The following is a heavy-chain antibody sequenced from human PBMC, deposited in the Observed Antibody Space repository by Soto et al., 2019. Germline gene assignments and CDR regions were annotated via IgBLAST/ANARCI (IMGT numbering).Heavy chain of an antibody. V-gene: IGHV3-48*02. CDR1: GFIFSSNG. CDR2: ITSGSGSTM. J-gene: IGHJ4*02. CDR3: VRDTFAGPGY. Sequence: PGGALRLSCSASGFIFSSNGMNWVRQAPGKGLEWISYITSGSGSTMYYADSVKGRFTIPRDNAKNSVYLQMNSLRDEDTAVYYCVRDTFAGPGYWGQGTLVTVSS. D-gene: IGHD3-3*01.